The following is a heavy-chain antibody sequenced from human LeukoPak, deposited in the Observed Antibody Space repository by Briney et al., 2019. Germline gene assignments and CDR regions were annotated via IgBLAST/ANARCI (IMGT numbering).Heavy chain of an antibody. V-gene: IGHV3-23*01. CDR3: AKENGGYRTTDY. D-gene: IGHD5-18*01. CDR1: GFTFSSYA. J-gene: IGHJ4*02. Sequence: PGGSLRLSCAASGFTFSSYAMSWVRQAPGKGLECVSTISGSGGSTYYADSVKGRFTISRDNSKNTLYLQMNSLRAEDTAVYYCAKENGGYRTTDYWGQGTLVTVSS. CDR2: ISGSGGST.